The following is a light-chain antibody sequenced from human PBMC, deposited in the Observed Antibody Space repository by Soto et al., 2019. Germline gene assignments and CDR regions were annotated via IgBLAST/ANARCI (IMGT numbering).Light chain of an antibody. V-gene: IGKV1-5*03. CDR1: QTISSW. J-gene: IGKJ1*01. CDR2: KAS. CDR3: QHYNSYSAP. Sequence: DIQMTQSPSTLSGSVGDRVTITCRASQTISSWLAWYQQKPGKAPKLLIYKASTLKSGVPSRFSGSGSGTEFTLTISSLQHDDFATYYCQHYNSYSAPFGQGTKVDI.